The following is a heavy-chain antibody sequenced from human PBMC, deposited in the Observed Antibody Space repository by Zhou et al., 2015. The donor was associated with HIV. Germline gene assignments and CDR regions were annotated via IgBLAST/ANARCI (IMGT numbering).Heavy chain of an antibody. CDR3: ARDGPRGQWLRPSNAFDI. CDR2: IIPIFATT. D-gene: IGHD5-12*01. CDR1: EGMFSSFA. J-gene: IGHJ3*02. Sequence: QVQLVQSGAEVKEPGSSVKVSCKASEGMFSSFAISWVRQAPGQGLEWMGEIIPIFATTDYAQKFQGRVTITADDSTTTAYMELSSLRSEDTAVYYCARDGPRGQWLRPSNAFDIWGQGTMVTVS. V-gene: IGHV1-69*12.